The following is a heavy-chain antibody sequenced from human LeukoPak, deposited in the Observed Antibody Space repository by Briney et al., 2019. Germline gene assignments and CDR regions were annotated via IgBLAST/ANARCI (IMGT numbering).Heavy chain of an antibody. D-gene: IGHD6-19*01. Sequence: SETLSLTCTVSGGSISSSSYYWGWIRQPPGKGREWIGSIYYSGSTYYNPSLKSRVTISVDTSKNQFSLKLSSVTAADTAVYYCARVTTVAGSDYFDYWGQGTPVTVSS. CDR3: ARVTTVAGSDYFDY. CDR1: GGSISSSSYY. J-gene: IGHJ4*02. CDR2: IYYSGST. V-gene: IGHV4-39*01.